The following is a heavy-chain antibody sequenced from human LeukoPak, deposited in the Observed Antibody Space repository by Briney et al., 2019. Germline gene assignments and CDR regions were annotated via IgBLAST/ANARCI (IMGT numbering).Heavy chain of an antibody. CDR3: ASSYGDYVGGYFDY. J-gene: IGHJ4*02. CDR2: ISYDGSNK. Sequence: PGRSLRLSCAASGLTFSSYAMHWVRQAPGKGLEWVAVISYDGSNKYYADSVKGRFTISRDNSKNTLYLQMNSLRAEDTAVYYCASSYGDYVGGYFDYWGQGTLVTVSS. CDR1: GLTFSSYA. D-gene: IGHD4-17*01. V-gene: IGHV3-30-3*01.